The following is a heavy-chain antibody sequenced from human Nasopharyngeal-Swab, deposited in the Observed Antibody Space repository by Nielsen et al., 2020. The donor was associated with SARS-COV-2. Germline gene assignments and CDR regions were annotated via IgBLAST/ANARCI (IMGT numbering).Heavy chain of an antibody. D-gene: IGHD3-22*01. Sequence: SVKVSCKASGGTFSSYAISWVRQAPGQGLEWMGGIIPIFGTANYAQKFQGRVTITADESTNTAYMELSSLRSEDTAVYYCAGGDDSLANSYYWGQGTLVTVSS. CDR1: GGTFSSYA. J-gene: IGHJ4*02. V-gene: IGHV1-69*13. CDR2: IIPIFGTA. CDR3: AGGDDSLANSYY.